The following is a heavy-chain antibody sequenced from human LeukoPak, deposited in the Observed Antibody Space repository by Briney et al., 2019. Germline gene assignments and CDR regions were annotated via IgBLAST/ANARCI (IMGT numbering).Heavy chain of an antibody. CDR3: ARATMGELRSDY. Sequence: ASVKVSCKASGYTFTGYYLHWVRQAPGQGLEWMGWINPNGGGTNYAQKFQGRVTMTRDTSISTAYMELSRLRSDDTAVYYCARATMGELRSDYWGQGTLVTVSS. CDR2: INPNGGGT. J-gene: IGHJ4*02. V-gene: IGHV1-2*02. CDR1: GYTFTGYY. D-gene: IGHD1-26*01.